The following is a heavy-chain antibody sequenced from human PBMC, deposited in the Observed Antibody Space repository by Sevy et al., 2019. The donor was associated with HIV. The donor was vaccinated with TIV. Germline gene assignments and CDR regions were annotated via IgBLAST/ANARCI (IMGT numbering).Heavy chain of an antibody. CDR3: ATTKDYYEGSGDPFDY. CDR1: GSTLTQLS. V-gene: IGHV1-24*01. Sequence: ASVKVSCRVSGSTLTQLSMHWVRQTPGKGLEWLGSFDPEDGETIYAQKFQGRVTLTEDTSTDTAYMDLSSLRSGDTAVYYCATTKDYYEGSGDPFDYWGHGTLVTVSS. J-gene: IGHJ4*01. CDR2: FDPEDGET. D-gene: IGHD3-22*01.